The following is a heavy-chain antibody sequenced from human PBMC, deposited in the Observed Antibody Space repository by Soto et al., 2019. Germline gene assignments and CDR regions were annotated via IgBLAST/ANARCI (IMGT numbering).Heavy chain of an antibody. Sequence: SGPTLVNPTQTLTLTCTFSGFSLSTSGVGVGWIRQPPGKALEWLALIYWNDDKRYSPSLKSRLTITKDTSKNQVVLTMTNMDPVDTATYYCAHRPRSGFFGVDNYFDYWGQGTLVTAPQ. CDR2: IYWNDDK. V-gene: IGHV2-5*01. J-gene: IGHJ4*02. D-gene: IGHD3-3*01. CDR3: AHRPRSGFFGVDNYFDY. CDR1: GFSLSTSGVG.